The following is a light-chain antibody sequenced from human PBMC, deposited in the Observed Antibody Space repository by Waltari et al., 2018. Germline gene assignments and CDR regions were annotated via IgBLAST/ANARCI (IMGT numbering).Light chain of an antibody. CDR3: NSYTSSSTRV. CDR2: DVR. CDR1: NSDVGGYDY. V-gene: IGLV2-14*03. J-gene: IGLJ2*01. Sequence: QSALTQPASVSGSPGQSITISCTGTNSDVGGYDYVSWYQQHPGKAPTLIIYDVRNRPAGVANRFSGSKSGNTASMTISGLQAEDEADYYCNSYTSSSTRVFGGGTKLTVL.